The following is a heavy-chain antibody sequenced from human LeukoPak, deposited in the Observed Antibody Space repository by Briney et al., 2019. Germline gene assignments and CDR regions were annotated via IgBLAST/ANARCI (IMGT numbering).Heavy chain of an antibody. CDR2: INAYDGNT. V-gene: IGHV1-18*01. Sequence: ASVKVSCKASGYTFSSYGFSWVRQAPGQGLEWMGWINAYDGNTNYAQNLQGRVTMTTDTSTSTAYMELRSLRSDDTAVYYCARRQGTTLNFDYWGQGTLVTVSS. J-gene: IGHJ4*02. CDR3: ARRQGTTLNFDY. D-gene: IGHD1-1*01. CDR1: GYTFSSYG.